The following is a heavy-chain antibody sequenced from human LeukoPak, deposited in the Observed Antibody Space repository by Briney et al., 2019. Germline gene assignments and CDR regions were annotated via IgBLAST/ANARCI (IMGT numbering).Heavy chain of an antibody. CDR3: AKDLMAPRSSPRTGTAKS. D-gene: IGHD2-2*01. Sequence: GGSLRLSCAASGFTLSSYAMSWVRQAPGKGLEWVSAISGSGGSTYYADSVKGRFTISRDNSKNTLYLQMNSLRAEDTAVYYCAKDLMAPRSSPRTGTAKSWAKGTLVTVSS. CDR2: ISGSGGST. CDR1: GFTLSSYA. V-gene: IGHV3-23*01. J-gene: IGHJ5*02.